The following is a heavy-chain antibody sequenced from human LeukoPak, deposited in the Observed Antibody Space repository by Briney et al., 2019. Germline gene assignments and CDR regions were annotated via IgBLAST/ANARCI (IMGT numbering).Heavy chain of an antibody. Sequence: GGSLRLSCAASGFTFSSYAMHWVRQAPGKGLEWVSAISGSGGSTYYADSVKGRFTISRDNSKNTLYLQMNSLSAEDTAVYYCASDSSGWRAFDYWGQGTLVTVSS. V-gene: IGHV3-23*01. CDR1: GFTFSSYA. D-gene: IGHD6-19*01. CDR3: ASDSSGWRAFDY. CDR2: ISGSGGST. J-gene: IGHJ4*02.